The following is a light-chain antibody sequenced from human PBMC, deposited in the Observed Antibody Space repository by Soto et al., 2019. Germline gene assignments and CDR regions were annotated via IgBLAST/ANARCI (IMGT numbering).Light chain of an antibody. Sequence: DIQMTQSPSTLSGSVGDRVTITCRASQTISSWLAWYQQKPGKAPKLLIYKASTLKSGVPSRFSGSGSGTEFTLTIRSLQPDDFATYYCQHYTSYSEAFGQGTQVEL. J-gene: IGKJ1*01. CDR3: QHYTSYSEA. CDR2: KAS. V-gene: IGKV1-5*03. CDR1: QTISSW.